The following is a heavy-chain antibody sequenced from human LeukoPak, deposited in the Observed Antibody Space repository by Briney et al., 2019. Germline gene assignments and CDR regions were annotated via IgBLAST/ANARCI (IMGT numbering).Heavy chain of an antibody. V-gene: IGHV4-34*01. CDR3: ARARRDSGYYKIDY. J-gene: IGHJ4*02. CDR1: GGSFNDYY. Sequence: PSETLSLTCAVYGGSFNDYYWSWIRQPPGKGLEWIGEINHSGSANYNPSLKSRVTLSIDKSKNQFSLNLSSVTAADTAVYYCARARRDSGYYKIDYWGQGTLVTVSS. D-gene: IGHD3-3*01. CDR2: INHSGSA.